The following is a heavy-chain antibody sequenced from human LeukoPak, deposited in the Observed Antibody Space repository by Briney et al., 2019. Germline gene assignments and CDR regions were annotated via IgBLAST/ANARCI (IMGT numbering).Heavy chain of an antibody. D-gene: IGHD2-21*02. CDR3: ARRALPPAYCGGDCFDAFDI. J-gene: IGHJ3*02. CDR2: IDPSDSYT. V-gene: IGHV5-10-1*01. CDR1: GYRFTSSW. Sequence: GEPLTISCKCSGYRFTSSWISWVRNMPGKGLEWMGRIDPSDSYTNYSPSFQGHVTISADKSISTAYLQWSSLKASDTAMYYCARRALPPAYCGGDCFDAFDIWGQGTMVTVSS.